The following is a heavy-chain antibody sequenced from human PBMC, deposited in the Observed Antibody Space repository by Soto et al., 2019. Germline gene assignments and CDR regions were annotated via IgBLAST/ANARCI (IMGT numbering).Heavy chain of an antibody. CDR2: IYYSGST. Sequence: QVRLQESGPGLVKPSETLSLTCTVSGGSISTYYWSWIRQPPGKGLEWIGHIYYSGSTSYNSSLKSGVTKSMATSKSQLSRKRSSVTAADTAVYYCARVRDCSGCTRYSWWFDPWGQGTLVTVSS. J-gene: IGHJ5*02. CDR1: GGSISTYY. V-gene: IGHV4-59*01. D-gene: IGHD2-15*01. CDR3: ARVRDCSGCTRYSWWFDP.